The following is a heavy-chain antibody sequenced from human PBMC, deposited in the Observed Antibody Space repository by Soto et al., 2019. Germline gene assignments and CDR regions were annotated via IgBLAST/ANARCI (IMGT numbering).Heavy chain of an antibody. J-gene: IGHJ4*02. CDR2: IYYSGST. Sequence: SETLSLTCTVSGDSISSSSYYWGWIRQPPGKGLEWIGSIYYSGSTYYNPSLKSRVTISVDTSKNQFSLKLSSVTAADTAVYYCARQFRVGTAIQDGDYWGQGTLVTVSS. V-gene: IGHV4-39*01. CDR3: ARQFRVGTAIQDGDY. D-gene: IGHD2-21*02. CDR1: GDSISSSSYY.